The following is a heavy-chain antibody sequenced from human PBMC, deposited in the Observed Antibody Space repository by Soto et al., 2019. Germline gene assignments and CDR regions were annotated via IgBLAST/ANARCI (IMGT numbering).Heavy chain of an antibody. CDR2: IYYSGST. D-gene: IGHD6-13*01. Sequence: LSLTCTVSGGSVSSGNYYWNWIRQSPGRGLEWIGYIYYSGSTNYNPSLKSRVSISVDTSKNQFSLRLSSVTAADTAVYYCASWYSSSWSNFDFWGQGTLVTVSS. CDR3: ASWYSSSWSNFDF. J-gene: IGHJ4*02. V-gene: IGHV4-61*01. CDR1: GGSVSSGNYY.